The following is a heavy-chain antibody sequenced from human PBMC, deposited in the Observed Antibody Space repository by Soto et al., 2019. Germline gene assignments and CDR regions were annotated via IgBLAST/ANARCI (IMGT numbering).Heavy chain of an antibody. CDR1: GASLSDNY. V-gene: IGHV4-34*01. Sequence: SETLSLTCAVYGASLSDNYCNWLRQPPGKGLEWIGEINHSGNTNYNPSLRSRVTISIDTSKNQFSLKLSSVTAADTAVYYCARGSGWPIYYYYGMDVWGQGTTVTVTS. J-gene: IGHJ6*02. CDR3: ARGSGWPIYYYYGMDV. CDR2: INHSGNT. D-gene: IGHD6-19*01.